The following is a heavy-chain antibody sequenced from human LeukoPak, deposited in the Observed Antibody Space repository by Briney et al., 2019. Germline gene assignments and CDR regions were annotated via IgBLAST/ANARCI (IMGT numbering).Heavy chain of an antibody. CDR3: ARAPLYDRSGYYFDY. CDR2: ISTSGRAI. CDR1: GFTFSNYN. J-gene: IGHJ4*02. Sequence: GGSLRLSCAASGFTFSNYNMNWVRQAPGKGLEWVSYISTSGRAIYYADSVKARFTISRDNAKNSLFLQMNSLRDEDTAVYYCARAPLYDRSGYYFDYWGLGTLVTVSS. V-gene: IGHV3-48*02. D-gene: IGHD3-22*01.